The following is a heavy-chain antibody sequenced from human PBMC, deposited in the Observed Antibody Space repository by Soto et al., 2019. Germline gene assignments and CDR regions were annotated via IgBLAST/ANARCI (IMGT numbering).Heavy chain of an antibody. CDR1: GFTFTNAW. CDR2: IKSKNDGGTT. D-gene: IGHD3-22*01. CDR3: TTGLTYYSDSSGYYFDA. Sequence: EVHLVESGGDLVKPGGSLRLSCAVSGFTFTNAWMNWVRQAPGKGREWVGRIKSKNDGGTTEYAAPVKGRLIITRDDSKNTVYLQMNSLQTEDTGVYYCTTGLTYYSDSSGYYFDAWGQGTLVTVSS. V-gene: IGHV3-15*07. J-gene: IGHJ4*02.